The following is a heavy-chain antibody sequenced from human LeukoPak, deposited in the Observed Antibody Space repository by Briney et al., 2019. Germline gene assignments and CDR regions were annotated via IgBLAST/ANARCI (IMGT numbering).Heavy chain of an antibody. CDR3: ARGGWELPEGSLDY. J-gene: IGHJ4*02. CDR2: INHSGST. V-gene: IGHV4-34*01. D-gene: IGHD1-26*01. CDR1: GGSISSYY. Sequence: SETLSLTCTVSGGSISSYYWSWIRQPPGKGLEWIGEINHSGSTNSNPSLKSRVTISVDASKNQFSLKLSSVTAADTAVYYCARGGWELPEGSLDYWGQGTLVTVSS.